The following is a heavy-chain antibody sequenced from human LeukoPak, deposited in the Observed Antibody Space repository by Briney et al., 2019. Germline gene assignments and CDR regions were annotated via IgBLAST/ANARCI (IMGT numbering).Heavy chain of an antibody. D-gene: IGHD2-21*02. CDR2: ISGSGGST. CDR1: GFTFSSYA. V-gene: IGHV3-23*01. Sequence: GGSLRLSCAASGFTFSSYAMSWVRQAPGKGLEWVSAISGSGGSTYYADSVKGQFTISRDNSKNTLYLQMNSLRAEDTAVYYCAKGRPVVVTAIGRLEYFDYWGQGTLVTVSS. CDR3: AKGRPVVVTAIGRLEYFDY. J-gene: IGHJ4*02.